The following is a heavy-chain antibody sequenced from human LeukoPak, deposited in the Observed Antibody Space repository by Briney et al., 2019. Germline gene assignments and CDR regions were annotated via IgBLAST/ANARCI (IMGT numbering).Heavy chain of an antibody. CDR2: INHSGST. Sequence: PSETLSLTCAVYGGSFSGYYWSWIRQPPGKGLEWIGEINHSGSTNYNPSLKSRVTISVDTSKNQFSLKLSSVTAADTAVYYCARTSVVPAARDWGQGTLVTVSS. V-gene: IGHV4-34*09. D-gene: IGHD2-2*01. CDR1: GGSFSGYY. CDR3: ARTSVVPAARD. J-gene: IGHJ4*02.